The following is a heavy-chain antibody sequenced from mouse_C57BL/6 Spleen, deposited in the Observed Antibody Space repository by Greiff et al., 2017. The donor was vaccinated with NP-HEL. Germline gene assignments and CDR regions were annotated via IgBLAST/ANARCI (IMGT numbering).Heavy chain of an antibody. V-gene: IGHV1-82*01. D-gene: IGHD1-1*01. CDR3: APTTVGDYFDY. Sequence: QVQLKESGPELVKPGASVKISCKASGYAFSSSWMNWVKQRPGKGLEWIGRIYPGDGDTNYNGKFKGKATLTADKSSSTAYMQLSSLTSEDSAVYFCAPTTVGDYFDYWGQGTTLTVSS. CDR2: IYPGDGDT. J-gene: IGHJ2*01. CDR1: GYAFSSSW.